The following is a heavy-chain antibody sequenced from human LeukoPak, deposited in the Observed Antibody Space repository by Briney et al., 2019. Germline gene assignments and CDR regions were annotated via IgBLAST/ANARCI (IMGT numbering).Heavy chain of an antibody. J-gene: IGHJ5*02. CDR3: ARGEGGTTSNWFHP. CDR1: GYTFTSYD. Sequence: ASVKVSCKASGYTFTSYDINWVRQATGQGLEWMGWMNPNSGNTGYAQKFQGRVTITRNTSISTAYMELSSLRSEDTAVYYCARGEGGTTSNWFHPWGQGTLVTVSS. V-gene: IGHV1-8*03. CDR2: MNPNSGNT. D-gene: IGHD1-7*01.